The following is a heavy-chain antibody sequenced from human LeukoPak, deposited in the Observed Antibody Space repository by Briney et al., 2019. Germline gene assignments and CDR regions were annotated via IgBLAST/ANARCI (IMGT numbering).Heavy chain of an antibody. D-gene: IGHD2-2*01. CDR3: AKEGRDCSSTSCYLDY. CDR1: GFSFNGYW. CDR2: IKGDGSAQ. V-gene: IGHV3-7*01. J-gene: IGHJ4*02. Sequence: GGSLRLSCAASGFSFNGYWMSWVRQAPGKGGEGGANIKGDGSAQYYVDSAKGRFTISRDNAKNSLNLQMNSLRAEDTAVYYCAKEGRDCSSTSCYLDYWGPGTLVTVSS.